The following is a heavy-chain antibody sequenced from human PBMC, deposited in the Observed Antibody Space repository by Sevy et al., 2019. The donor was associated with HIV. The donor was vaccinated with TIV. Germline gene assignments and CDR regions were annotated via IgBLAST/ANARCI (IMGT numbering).Heavy chain of an antibody. CDR1: GGSFSGYY. V-gene: IGHV4-34*01. CDR3: ARGHTGTTQYYFDY. D-gene: IGHD1-7*01. CDR2: INHSGST. J-gene: IGHJ4*02. Sequence: SETLSLTCAVYGGSFSGYYWSWIRQPPGKGLEWIGEINHSGSTNYNPSLKSRVTISVDTSKNQFSLKLSSVTAADTAVYYCARGHTGTTQYYFDYWGQGTLVTVSS.